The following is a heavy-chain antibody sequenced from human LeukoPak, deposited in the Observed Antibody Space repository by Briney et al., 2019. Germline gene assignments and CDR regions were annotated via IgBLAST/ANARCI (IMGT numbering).Heavy chain of an antibody. Sequence: PGGSLRLSCAASGFTFSSYAMSWVRQAPGKGLEWVSAISGSGGSTYYADSVKGRFTISRDNSKNTLYLQMNSLRAEDTAVYYCAKGVAGTGSYYYYYGMDVWGQGTTVTVSS. J-gene: IGHJ6*02. CDR2: ISGSGGST. D-gene: IGHD6-19*01. V-gene: IGHV3-23*01. CDR3: AKGVAGTGSYYYYYGMDV. CDR1: GFTFSSYA.